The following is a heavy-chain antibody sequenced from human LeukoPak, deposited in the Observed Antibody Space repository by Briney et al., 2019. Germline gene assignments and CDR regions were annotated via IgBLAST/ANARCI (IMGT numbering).Heavy chain of an antibody. D-gene: IGHD2-2*01. V-gene: IGHV1-2*02. CDR2: INPNSGGT. J-gene: IGHJ4*02. CDR3: ARAYRGALRIVVVPAAMDY. Sequence: ASVKVSCKASGYTFTGYYMHWVRQAPGQGLEWMGWINPNSGGTNYAQKFQGRVTMTRDTSISTAYMELSRLRSDDTAVYYCARAYRGALRIVVVPAAMDYWGQGTLVTVSS. CDR1: GYTFTGYY.